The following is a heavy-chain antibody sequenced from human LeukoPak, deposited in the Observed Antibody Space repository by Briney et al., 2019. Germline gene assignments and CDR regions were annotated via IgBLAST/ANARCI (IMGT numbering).Heavy chain of an antibody. CDR1: GGSISSSSYY. Sequence: SETLSLTCTVSGGSISSSSYYWGWIRQPPGKGLEWIGSVYYTGSTYYNPSLQSRITVSVDTSKNQFSLTLSSMTAADTAVYYCARRGDKGDWYFDLWGRGTFVTVSS. D-gene: IGHD2-21*02. V-gene: IGHV4-39*01. J-gene: IGHJ2*01. CDR3: ARRGDKGDWYFDL. CDR2: VYYTGST.